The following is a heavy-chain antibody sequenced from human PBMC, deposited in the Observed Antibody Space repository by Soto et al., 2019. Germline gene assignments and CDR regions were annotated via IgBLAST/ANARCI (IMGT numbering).Heavy chain of an antibody. CDR2: VDYDGST. V-gene: IGHV4-39*01. J-gene: IGHJ6*02. CDR1: GGSIRSASYY. Sequence: QLQVQESGPGLVKPSETLSLTCTVSGGSIRSASYYWGWIRQPPGKGLEWIVSVDYDGSTYYSPSLKSPVTISVDTSKNQFSLNLRSVTAADTAVYHCARRPYYYGFDVWGQGTTVTVS. CDR3: ARRPYYYGFDV. D-gene: IGHD3-16*01.